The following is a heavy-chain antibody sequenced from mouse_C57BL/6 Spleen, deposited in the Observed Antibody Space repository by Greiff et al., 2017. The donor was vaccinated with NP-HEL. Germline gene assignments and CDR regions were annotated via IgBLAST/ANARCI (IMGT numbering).Heavy chain of an antibody. J-gene: IGHJ2*01. V-gene: IGHV14-4*01. CDR1: GFNIKDDY. CDR2: IDPENGDT. Sequence: EVKLVESGAELVRPGASVKLSCTASGFNIKDDYMHWVKQRPEQGLEWIGWIDPENGDTEYASKFQGKATITADTSSNTAYLQLSSLTSEDTAVYYCTQSRYYYGSSYFDYWGQGTTLTVSS. D-gene: IGHD1-1*01. CDR3: TQSRYYYGSSYFDY.